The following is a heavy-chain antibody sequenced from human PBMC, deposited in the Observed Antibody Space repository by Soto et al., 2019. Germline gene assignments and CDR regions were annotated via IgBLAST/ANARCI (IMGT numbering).Heavy chain of an antibody. CDR1: GFTVRSTY. J-gene: IGHJ4*02. CDR2: TYSGGST. CDR3: ARSGYSYGPFAY. Sequence: EVQLVESGGGLIQPGGSLRLSCAASGFTVRSTYMSWVRQAPGKGLAWVSVTYSGGSTYYEDSVKGRFTISTDNSKNTMYLQMNSLRAEDTAVYYCARSGYSYGPFAYWGQGTLFTVSS. D-gene: IGHD5-18*01. V-gene: IGHV3-53*01.